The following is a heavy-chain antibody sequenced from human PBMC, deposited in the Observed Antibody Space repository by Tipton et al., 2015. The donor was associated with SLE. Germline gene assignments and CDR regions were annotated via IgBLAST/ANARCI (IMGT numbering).Heavy chain of an antibody. V-gene: IGHV1-18*01. Sequence: QVQLVQSGPEVKKPGASVRVSCKASNYTFTSYAVSWVRQAPGQGLEWMGWVSTENGHTNYARKFQGRVTMTTESSTSTAYMELRNLRSDDTAVYYCARLGPGATHDYWGQGTLVTVSS. CDR2: VSTENGHT. D-gene: IGHD1-26*01. CDR3: ARLGPGATHDY. J-gene: IGHJ4*02. CDR1: NYTFTSYA.